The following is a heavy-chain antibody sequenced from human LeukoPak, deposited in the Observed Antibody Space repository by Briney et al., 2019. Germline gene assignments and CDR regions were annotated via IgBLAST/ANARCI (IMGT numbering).Heavy chain of an antibody. D-gene: IGHD6-6*01. V-gene: IGHV3-7*01. CDR1: GFTFISYW. CDR3: ARADSSIAARLSRSSIFNYYYYMDV. Sequence: GGSLRLSCAASGFTFISYWMSWVRQAPGKGLEWVANIKQDGSEKYYVDFVKGRFTISRDNAKNSLYLQMNSLRAEDTAVYYCARADSSIAARLSRSSIFNYYYYMDVWGKGTTVTVSS. CDR2: IKQDGSEK. J-gene: IGHJ6*03.